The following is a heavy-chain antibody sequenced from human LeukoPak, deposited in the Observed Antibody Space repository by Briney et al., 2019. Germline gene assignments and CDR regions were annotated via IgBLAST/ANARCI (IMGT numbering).Heavy chain of an antibody. V-gene: IGHV4-39*02. CDR1: DGSISSSSYY. J-gene: IGHJ4*02. Sequence: SETLSLTCTVSDGSISSSSYYWGWIRQPPGKGLEWIGSIYYSGSTYYNPSLKSRVTISVDTSKNQFSLKLSSVTAADTAVYYCAREIGSGSAFDYWGQGTLVTVSS. D-gene: IGHD3-10*01. CDR3: AREIGSGSAFDY. CDR2: IYYSGST.